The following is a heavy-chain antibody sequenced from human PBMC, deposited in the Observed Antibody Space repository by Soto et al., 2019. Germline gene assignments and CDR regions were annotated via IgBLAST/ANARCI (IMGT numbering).Heavy chain of an antibody. V-gene: IGHV3-7*01. CDR2: IKQDGSEK. CDR3: ARGMVVAATHFDY. Sequence: GGSLRLSCAASGFTFSSYWMSWVRQAPGKGLEWVANIKQDGSEKYYVDSVKGRFTISRDNAKNSLYLQMNGLRAEDTAVYYCARGMVVAATHFDYWGQGTLVTVSS. CDR1: GFTFSSYW. J-gene: IGHJ4*02. D-gene: IGHD2-15*01.